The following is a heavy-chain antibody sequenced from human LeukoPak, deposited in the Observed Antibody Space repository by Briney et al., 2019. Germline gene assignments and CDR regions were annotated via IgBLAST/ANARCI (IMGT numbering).Heavy chain of an antibody. CDR3: AREEGSYIGKDAFDI. Sequence: SVKVSCKASGGTFSSYAISWVRQAPGQGLEWMGGIIPIFGTANYAQKFQGRVTITTDESTSAAYMELSSLRSEDTAVYYCAREEGSYIGKDAFDIWGQGTMVTVSS. CDR2: IIPIFGTA. J-gene: IGHJ3*02. V-gene: IGHV1-69*05. CDR1: GGTFSSYA. D-gene: IGHD2-15*01.